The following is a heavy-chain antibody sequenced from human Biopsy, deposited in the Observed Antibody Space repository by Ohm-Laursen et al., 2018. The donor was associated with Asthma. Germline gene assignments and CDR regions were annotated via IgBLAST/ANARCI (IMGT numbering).Heavy chain of an antibody. CDR1: GYTFNSAG. J-gene: IGHJ6*02. Sequence: ASVKASCKTSGYTFNSAGIIWVRQAPGQGLEWMGWISVYNGNTKVAQKLQDRVTMITDTSTSTAYMELRSLRSDDTAVYFCARAVDYSHYYGIDVWGQGTTVTVS. D-gene: IGHD3-10*01. CDR2: ISVYNGNT. V-gene: IGHV1-18*01. CDR3: ARAVDYSHYYGIDV.